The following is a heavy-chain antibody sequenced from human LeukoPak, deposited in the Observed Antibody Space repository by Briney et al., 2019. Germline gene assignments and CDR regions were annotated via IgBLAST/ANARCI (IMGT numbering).Heavy chain of an antibody. CDR1: GFAFSNYP. CDR2: ISYDVDTK. V-gene: IGHV3-30-3*01. D-gene: IGHD7-27*01. Sequence: PGGSLRLSCAASGFAFSNYPIHWVRQPPGKGLDWVALISYDVDTKYYADSVKGRFTISRDNSKNTLYLQMNGLRPDDTAVYYCARAWGYDSFDIWGRGTLVTVSS. J-gene: IGHJ3*02. CDR3: ARAWGYDSFDI.